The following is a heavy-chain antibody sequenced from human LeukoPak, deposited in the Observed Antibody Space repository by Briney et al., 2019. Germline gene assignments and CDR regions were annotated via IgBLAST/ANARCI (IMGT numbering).Heavy chain of an antibody. D-gene: IGHD3-22*01. CDR1: GGSISSSSYY. CDR2: IYTSGST. CDR3: ARVTGYMIEDYFDY. Sequence: PSETLSLTCNVSGGSISSSSYYWGWIRQPPGKGLEWIGRIYTSGSTNYNPSLKRRVTISVKTSKNQFSLKLSSVTAADTAVYYCARVTGYMIEDYFDYWGQGTLVTVSS. J-gene: IGHJ4*02. V-gene: IGHV4-61*05.